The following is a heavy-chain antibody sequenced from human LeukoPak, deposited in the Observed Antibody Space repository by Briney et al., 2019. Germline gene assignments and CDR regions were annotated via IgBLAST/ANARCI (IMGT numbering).Heavy chain of an antibody. Sequence: GGSLRLSCAASGFTFSSYAMSWVRQAPGKGLEWVSAISGSGGSTYYADSVKGRFTISRDNYKNTLYLQMNSLRAEDTAVYYCAKSYDILTGYYGPSDYWGQGTLVTVSS. CDR1: GFTFSSYA. D-gene: IGHD3-9*01. CDR3: AKSYDILTGYYGPSDY. CDR2: ISGSGGST. J-gene: IGHJ4*02. V-gene: IGHV3-23*01.